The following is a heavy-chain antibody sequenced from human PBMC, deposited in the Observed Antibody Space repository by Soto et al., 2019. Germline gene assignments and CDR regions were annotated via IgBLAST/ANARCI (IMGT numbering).Heavy chain of an antibody. J-gene: IGHJ5*02. CDR3: ATGEVVPSFPNWLDT. CDR2: FIPSFPAP. Sequence: VQFVQSGAELKKPGSSVRVSCRASGGTIKTYTLSWVRQAPGQGLEWMGAFIPSFPAPNFAPRFKGRLTLTADESTNTGFMELSGLRPEDTALYFCATGEVVPSFPNWLDTWGQGTHVIVSS. V-gene: IGHV1-69*12. CDR1: GGTIKTYT. D-gene: IGHD2-21*01.